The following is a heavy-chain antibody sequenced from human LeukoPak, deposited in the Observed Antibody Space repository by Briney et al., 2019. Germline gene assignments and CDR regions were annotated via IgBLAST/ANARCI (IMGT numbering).Heavy chain of an antibody. CDR2: IRSKAYGGTT. Sequence: PGGSLRLSCAASGFTFGDYAMSWVRQAPGKGLEWVGFIRSKAYGGTTEYAASVKGRFTISRDDSKSIAYLQMNSLKTEDTAVYYCTRDAFSGSYSSVFWFDPWGQGTLVTVSS. J-gene: IGHJ5*02. CDR3: TRDAFSGSYSSVFWFDP. D-gene: IGHD1-26*01. V-gene: IGHV3-49*04. CDR1: GFTFGDYA.